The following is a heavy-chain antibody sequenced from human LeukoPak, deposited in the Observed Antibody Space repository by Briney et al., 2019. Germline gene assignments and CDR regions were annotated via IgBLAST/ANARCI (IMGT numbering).Heavy chain of an antibody. CDR1: GGSISSYY. V-gene: IGHV4-59*12. CDR2: IYYSGST. D-gene: IGHD6-6*01. Sequence: SETLSLTCTVSGGSISSYYWSWIRQPPGKGLEWIGYIYYSGSTNYNPSLKSRVTMSVDTSKNQFSLKLSSVTAADTAVYYCARSETVAARAYYFDYWGQGTLVTVSS. J-gene: IGHJ4*02. CDR3: ARSETVAARAYYFDY.